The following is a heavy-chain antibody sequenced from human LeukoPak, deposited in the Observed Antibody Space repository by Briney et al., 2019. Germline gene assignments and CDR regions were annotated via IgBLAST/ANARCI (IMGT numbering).Heavy chain of an antibody. CDR1: GGSFSGYY. D-gene: IGHD3-22*01. Sequence: SETLSLTCAVYGGSFSGYYWSWIRQPPGKGLEWIGEISDSGTTNINPSLRRRVSLSVDTSINQFSLDMRSMTAADTGVYYCARGQGVTLIKVGKNWFDPWSQGTPVTVSS. V-gene: IGHV4-34*01. CDR2: ISDSGTT. CDR3: ARGQGVTLIKVGKNWFDP. J-gene: IGHJ5*02.